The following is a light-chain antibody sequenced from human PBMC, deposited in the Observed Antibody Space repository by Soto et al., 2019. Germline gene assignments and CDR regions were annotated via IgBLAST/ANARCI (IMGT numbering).Light chain of an antibody. V-gene: IGLV4-60*02. CDR3: KTWDSDTRV. CDR1: SGHSSYI. Sequence: QTVLTQSSSASASLGSSVKLTCTLSSGHSSYIIAWHQQQPGKAPRYLMKLEGSGSYNKGSGVPDRFSGSGSGADRYLTISNLQFEDEADYYCKTWDSDTRVFGGGTKLTVL. CDR2: LEGSGSY. J-gene: IGLJ3*02.